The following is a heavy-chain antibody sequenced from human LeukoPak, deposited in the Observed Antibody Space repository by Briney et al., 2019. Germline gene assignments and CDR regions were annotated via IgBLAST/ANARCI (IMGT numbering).Heavy chain of an antibody. D-gene: IGHD5-24*01. CDR3: ARELYTRDGYNSYMDV. Sequence: PGGSLRLSCAASGFTFSSYGMRWVRQAPGKGLEWVAFIRYDGSNKYYADSVKGRFTISRDNSKNTLYLQMNSLRAEDTAVYYCARELYTRDGYNSYMDVWGRGTTVTVSS. J-gene: IGHJ6*03. CDR1: GFTFSSYG. CDR2: IRYDGSNK. V-gene: IGHV3-30*02.